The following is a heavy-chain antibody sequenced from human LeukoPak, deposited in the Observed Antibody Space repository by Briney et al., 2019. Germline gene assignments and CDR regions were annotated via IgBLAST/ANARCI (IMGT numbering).Heavy chain of an antibody. D-gene: IGHD3-3*01. CDR2: INPNSGDT. V-gene: IGHV1-2*02. CDR1: GYTFTGYY. CDR3: ARDPTIFGVVITFGGMDV. Sequence: ASVKVSCKASGYTFTGYYMHWGRQAPGQGLEWMGWINPNSGDTNYAQKLQGRVTMTRDTSISTAYMELSRLRSDDTAVYYCARDPTIFGVVITFGGMDVWGQGTTVTVSS. J-gene: IGHJ6*02.